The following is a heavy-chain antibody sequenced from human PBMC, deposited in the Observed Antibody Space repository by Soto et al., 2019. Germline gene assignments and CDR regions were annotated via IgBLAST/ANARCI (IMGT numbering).Heavy chain of an antibody. Sequence: GGSLRLSCAASGFTFSSYAMHWVRQAPGKGLEGVAVISYDGRNKYYADSVKGRFTISRDNSKNTLYLQMNSLRAEDTAVYYCARDGEQQLVRWYYYYGMDVWGQGTTVTVSS. V-gene: IGHV3-30*04. D-gene: IGHD6-13*01. CDR1: GFTFSSYA. CDR2: ISYDGRNK. CDR3: ARDGEQQLVRWYYYYGMDV. J-gene: IGHJ6*02.